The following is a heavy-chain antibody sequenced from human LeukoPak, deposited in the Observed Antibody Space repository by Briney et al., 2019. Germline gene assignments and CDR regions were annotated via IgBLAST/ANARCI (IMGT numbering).Heavy chain of an antibody. CDR1: GGSVSSGSYY. V-gene: IGHV4-61*01. Sequence: PSETLSLTCTVSGGSVSSGSYYWSWIRQPPGKGLEWIGYIYYSGSTNYNPSLKSRVIISVDTSKNQFSLKLSSVAAADTAVYYCARDYGDYFDYWGQGTLVTVSS. J-gene: IGHJ4*02. D-gene: IGHD4-17*01. CDR2: IYYSGST. CDR3: ARDYGDYFDY.